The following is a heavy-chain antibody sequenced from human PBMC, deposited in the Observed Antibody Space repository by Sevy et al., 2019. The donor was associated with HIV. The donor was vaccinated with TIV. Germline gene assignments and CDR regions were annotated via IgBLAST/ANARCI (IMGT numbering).Heavy chain of an antibody. CDR1: GGSISSYY. D-gene: IGHD3-10*01. CDR2: IYTSGST. CDR3: ARGQFGKVFHDYYCSGMDV. V-gene: IGHV4-4*07. J-gene: IGHJ6*02. Sequence: SETLSLTCTVSGGSISSYYWSWIRQPAGKGLEWIGRIYTSGSTNYNPSLKSRVTMSVDTSKNQFSLKLSSVSAADTTVYYCARGQFGKVFHDYYCSGMDVWGQGTTVTVSS.